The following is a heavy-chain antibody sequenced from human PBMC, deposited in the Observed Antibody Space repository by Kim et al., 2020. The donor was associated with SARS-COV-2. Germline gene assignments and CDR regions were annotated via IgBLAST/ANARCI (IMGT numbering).Heavy chain of an antibody. CDR2: IDPSDSYT. D-gene: IGHD3-22*01. Sequence: GESLKISCKGSGYSFTSHWISWVRQMPGKGLEWMGRIDPSDSYTNYSPSFQGHVTISADKSISTAYLQWSSLKASDTAMYYCARYYYDSSGKIDYWGQGTLVTVSS. CDR3: ARYYYDSSGKIDY. V-gene: IGHV5-10-1*01. CDR1: GYSFTSHW. J-gene: IGHJ4*02.